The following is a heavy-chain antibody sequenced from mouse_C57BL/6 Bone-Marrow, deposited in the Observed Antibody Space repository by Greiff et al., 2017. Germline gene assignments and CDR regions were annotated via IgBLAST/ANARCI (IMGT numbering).Heavy chain of an antibody. D-gene: IGHD1-1*01. J-gene: IGHJ2*01. Sequence: VQLQQPGAELVKPGASVTLSCKASGYTFTSYWMQWVQQRPGQGLEWIGEIDHSDSYTNYNQKFKCKATLTGDTSASTACMQLSSLTSEDSAVYYCANYYGSSYGDYWGQGTTLTVSS. V-gene: IGHV1-50*01. CDR2: IDHSDSYT. CDR3: ANYYGSSYGDY. CDR1: GYTFTSYW.